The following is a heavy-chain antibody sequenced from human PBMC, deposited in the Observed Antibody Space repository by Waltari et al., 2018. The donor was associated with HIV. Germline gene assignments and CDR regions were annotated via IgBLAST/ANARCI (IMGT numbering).Heavy chain of an antibody. V-gene: IGHV3-15*02. CDR1: GLNFTDAW. CDR3: AEYKSGRRVFDS. Sequence: EVQLVESGGTLVRTGGSLRLSCAASGLNFTDAWMSWVRQAPGKGLEWIGRIKSKTDGEATDYLPPVKDRFIISRNDSEAMVYLQMTGLKADDTGVYYCAEYKSGRRVFDSWGQGTQVSVSS. CDR2: IKSKTDGEAT. J-gene: IGHJ4*02. D-gene: IGHD3-3*01.